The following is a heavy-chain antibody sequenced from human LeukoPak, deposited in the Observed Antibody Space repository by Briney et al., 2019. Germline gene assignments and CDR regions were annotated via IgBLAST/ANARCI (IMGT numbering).Heavy chain of an antibody. J-gene: IGHJ4*02. CDR1: GFTFSSYS. CDR3: AKVSGSLYFDY. Sequence: GGSLRLSCAASGFTFSSYSMNWVRQAPGKGLEWVSYISSSSSTIYYADSVKGRFTISRDNSKNTLYLQMNSLRAEDTAVYYCAKVSGSLYFDYWGQGTLVTVSS. V-gene: IGHV3-48*01. CDR2: ISSSSSTI. D-gene: IGHD1-26*01.